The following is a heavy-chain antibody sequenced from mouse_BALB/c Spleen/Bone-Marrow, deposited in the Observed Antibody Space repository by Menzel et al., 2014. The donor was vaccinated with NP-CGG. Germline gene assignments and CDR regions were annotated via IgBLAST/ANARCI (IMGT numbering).Heavy chain of an antibody. V-gene: IGHV5-17*02. D-gene: IGHD4-1*01. CDR2: INSGSRIT. CDR3: TRSRGNWDDFDV. Sequence: EVNVVESGGGLVQPGGSRKLSCAASGFTLSSFGMHWVRQAPEKGLEWVAYINSGSRITSYADTLKGRFTNSRDNPKNTLFLQMTSLRSEDTAIYYCTRSRGNWDDFDVWGAGTTVTVSS. CDR1: GFTLSSFG. J-gene: IGHJ1*01.